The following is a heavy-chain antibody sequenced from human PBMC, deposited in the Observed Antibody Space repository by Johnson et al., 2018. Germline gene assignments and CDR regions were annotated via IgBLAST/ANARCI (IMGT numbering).Heavy chain of an antibody. CDR1: GYTFTSYA. V-gene: IGHV1-3*01. Sequence: QVQLVQSGAEVKKPGASVKVSCKASGYTFTSYAMHWVRQAPGQRLEWMGWINAGNGNTKYSQKFQGRVTITRDTSASTAYMELSSLRSEDTAVYYCARGGYFDSSGYYRGGVAFDIWGQGKMVTVSS. J-gene: IGHJ3*02. D-gene: IGHD3-22*01. CDR2: INAGNGNT. CDR3: ARGGYFDSSGYYRGGVAFDI.